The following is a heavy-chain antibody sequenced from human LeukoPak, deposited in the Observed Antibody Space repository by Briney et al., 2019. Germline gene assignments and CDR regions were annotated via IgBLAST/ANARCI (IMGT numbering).Heavy chain of an antibody. CDR3: ARVGGYQLPKFDY. V-gene: IGHV3-48*02. D-gene: IGHD2-2*01. CDR1: GFNFNSFA. Sequence: GGSLRLSCAASGFNFNSFAMNWVRQAPGKGLEWISNISSSSSTIYYSDSVKGRFSISRDNAKNSVYLEMNSPRDGDTAVYYCARVGGYQLPKFDYWGRGTLVTVSS. J-gene: IGHJ4*02. CDR2: ISSSSSTI.